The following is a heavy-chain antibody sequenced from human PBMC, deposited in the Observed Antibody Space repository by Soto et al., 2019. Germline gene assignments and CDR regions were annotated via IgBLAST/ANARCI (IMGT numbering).Heavy chain of an antibody. CDR3: ARLPLYDYVWGSYRYGQNYFDY. Sequence: GGSLRLSCAASGFTFSSYWMSWVRQAPGKGLEWVANIKQDGSEKYYVDSVKGRFTISRDNAKNSLYLQMNSLRAEDTAVYYCARLPLYDYVWGSYRYGQNYFDYWGQGTLVTVSS. V-gene: IGHV3-7*05. CDR2: IKQDGSEK. J-gene: IGHJ4*02. D-gene: IGHD3-16*02. CDR1: GFTFSSYW.